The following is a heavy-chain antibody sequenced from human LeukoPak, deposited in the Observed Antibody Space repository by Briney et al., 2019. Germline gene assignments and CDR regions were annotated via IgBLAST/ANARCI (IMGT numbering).Heavy chain of an antibody. CDR3: ARDLYYYDTSGYYGTEYFQR. CDR2: IYSNGRT. CDR1: GFTFSSYS. D-gene: IGHD3-22*01. V-gene: IGHV3-66*01. J-gene: IGHJ1*01. Sequence: GGSLRLSCAASGFTFSSYSMNWVRQAPGKGLEWVSVIYSNGRTYYADSVKGRFTISRDNFKNTLYLQMNRLRAEDTAVYYCARDLYYYDTSGYYGTEYFQRWGQGTLVTVSS.